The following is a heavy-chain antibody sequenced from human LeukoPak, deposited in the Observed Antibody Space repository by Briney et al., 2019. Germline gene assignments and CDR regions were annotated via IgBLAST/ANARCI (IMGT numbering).Heavy chain of an antibody. D-gene: IGHD5-24*01. V-gene: IGHV1-69*05. CDR2: IIPIFGTA. CDR1: GGTFSSYA. Sequence: GASVKVSCKASGGTFSSYAISWVRQAPGQGLEWMGRIIPIFGTANYAQKFQGRVTITTDESTSTAYMELSSLRSENTAVYYCATRGYGYNSYFDYWGQGTLVTVSS. J-gene: IGHJ4*02. CDR3: ATRGYGYNSYFDY.